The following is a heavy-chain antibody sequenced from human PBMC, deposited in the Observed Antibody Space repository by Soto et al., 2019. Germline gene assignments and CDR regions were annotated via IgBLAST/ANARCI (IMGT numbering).Heavy chain of an antibody. CDR2: ISISGSTI. J-gene: IGHJ5*02. CDR3: AREFRGGWFDP. CDR1: GFTFSGYE. Sequence: EVQLVESGGGRVQPGGSLRLSCAASGFTFSGYEMNWVRQAPGKGLEWVSYISISGSTIYYADSVKGRFTISRDNAKNSLYLQMNSLRVEDTAIYYCAREFRGGWFDPWGQGTLVTVSS. V-gene: IGHV3-48*03.